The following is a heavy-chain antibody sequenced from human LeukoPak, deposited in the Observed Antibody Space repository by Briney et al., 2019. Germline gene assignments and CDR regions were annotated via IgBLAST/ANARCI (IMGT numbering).Heavy chain of an antibody. CDR2: IYHSGST. Sequence: PSQTLSLTCAVSGGSLSSGGYSWRWLRQPPGKGLEWIGYIYHSGSTYYNPSLKSRVTISVDRSKNQFSLKLSSVTAADTAVYYCAREVGSSGYYDYWGQGTLVTVSS. D-gene: IGHD3-22*01. V-gene: IGHV4-30-2*01. CDR3: AREVGSSGYYDY. J-gene: IGHJ4*02. CDR1: GGSLSSGGYS.